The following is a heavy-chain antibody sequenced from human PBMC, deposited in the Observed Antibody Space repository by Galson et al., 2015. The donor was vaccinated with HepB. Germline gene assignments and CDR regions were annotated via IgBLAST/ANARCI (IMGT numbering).Heavy chain of an antibody. J-gene: IGHJ4*02. D-gene: IGHD5-18*01. CDR3: ARERYNLGYYRFDY. V-gene: IGHV1-46*01. CDR1: GYTFTSNS. Sequence: SVKVSCKASGYTFTSNSLHWVRQAPGQGLEWMGIINPGDDYTSYAQKFQGRVTMTRDTSTSTVYMELSSLRSEDTAVYYCARERYNLGYYRFDYWGQGTLVTVSA. CDR2: INPGDDYT.